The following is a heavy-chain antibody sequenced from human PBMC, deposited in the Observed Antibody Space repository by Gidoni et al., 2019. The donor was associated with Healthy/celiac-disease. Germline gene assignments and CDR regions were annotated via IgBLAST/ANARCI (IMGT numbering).Heavy chain of an antibody. CDR1: GFTFSSYS. CDR2: ISSSSSTI. J-gene: IGHJ4*02. Sequence: EVQLVESGGGLVQPGGSLRLSCAASGFTFSSYSMNWVRQAPGKGLEWVSYISSSSSTIYYADSVKGRFTISRDNAKNSLYLQMNSLRDEDTAVYYCASEGRGYSYGHILDYWGQGTLVTVSS. V-gene: IGHV3-48*02. D-gene: IGHD5-18*01. CDR3: ASEGRGYSYGHILDY.